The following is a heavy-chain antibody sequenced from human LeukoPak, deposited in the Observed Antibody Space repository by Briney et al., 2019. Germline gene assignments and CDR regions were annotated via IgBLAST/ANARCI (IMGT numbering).Heavy chain of an antibody. J-gene: IGHJ4*02. CDR1: GFSFTCCG. V-gene: IGHV3-30*03. CDR2: ISYDGTRR. Sequence: GRSLRLSCAASGFSFTCCGMHWVRQAPGKGLEWVAVISYDGTRRYYADSMKGRFTISRDNAKNTVYLHMDSLRAEDTAVYYCARKNEQGVTDYWGQGALVTVSS. D-gene: IGHD1-1*01. CDR3: ARKNEQGVTDY.